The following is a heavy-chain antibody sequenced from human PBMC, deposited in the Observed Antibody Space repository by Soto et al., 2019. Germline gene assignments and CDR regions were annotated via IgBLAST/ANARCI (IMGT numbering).Heavy chain of an antibody. CDR1: GGSISSSSYY. CDR2: IYYSGST. CDR3: ARHGSYGVGYFDY. V-gene: IGHV4-39*01. J-gene: IGHJ4*02. Sequence: QLQLQESGPGLVKPSETLSLTCTVSGGSISSSSYYWGWIRQPPGKGLEWIGSIYYSGSTHYNPSPTSRVTISVDTSKNQFSLKLSSVTAADTAVYYCARHGSYGVGYFDYWGQGTLVTVSS. D-gene: IGHD1-26*01.